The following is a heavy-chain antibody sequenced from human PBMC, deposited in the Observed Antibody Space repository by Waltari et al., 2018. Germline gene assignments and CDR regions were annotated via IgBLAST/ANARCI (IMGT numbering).Heavy chain of an antibody. D-gene: IGHD6-13*01. CDR2: IYYSGST. CDR3: ARGYFLIRSSWGGFDY. J-gene: IGHJ4*02. V-gene: IGHV4-59*01. Sequence: QVQLQESGSGLVKPSETLSLTCTVSGGSISSYYWSWTRQPPGKGLEWIGYIYYSGSTNYNPSLKSRVTISVDTSKNQFSLKLSSVTAADTAVYYCARGYFLIRSSWGGFDYWGQGTLVTVSS. CDR1: GGSISSYY.